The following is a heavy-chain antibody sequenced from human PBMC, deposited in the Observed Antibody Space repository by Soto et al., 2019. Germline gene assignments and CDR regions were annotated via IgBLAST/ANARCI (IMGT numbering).Heavy chain of an antibody. CDR3: ARGVALRFSSGWYFDY. Sequence: EVQLVESGGGLVQPGGSLRLSCAASEFAFSAYWMNWVRQAPGKGLEWVATIKQDGSERYYVGSVKGRFTISRDNAKNSLYRKMNSLRAEDTAVYYCARGVALRFSSGWYFDYWGQGTLVTVSS. D-gene: IGHD6-19*01. J-gene: IGHJ4*02. CDR1: EFAFSAYW. V-gene: IGHV3-7*04. CDR2: IKQDGSER.